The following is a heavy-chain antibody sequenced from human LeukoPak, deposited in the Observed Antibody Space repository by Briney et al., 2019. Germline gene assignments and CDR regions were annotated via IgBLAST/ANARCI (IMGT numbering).Heavy chain of an antibody. CDR3: LGEYSSSWGPPSYYFDY. J-gene: IGHJ4*02. CDR2: ISGSGCST. CDR1: GFTFSSYA. Sequence: GGSLTLSCAASGFTFSSYAMSWVRQAPGKGLEWVSAISGSGCSTYYADSVKGRFTISRDNSKNTLYLQMNSLRAEDTAVYYCLGEYSSSWGPPSYYFDYWGQGTLVTVSS. D-gene: IGHD6-13*01. V-gene: IGHV3-23*01.